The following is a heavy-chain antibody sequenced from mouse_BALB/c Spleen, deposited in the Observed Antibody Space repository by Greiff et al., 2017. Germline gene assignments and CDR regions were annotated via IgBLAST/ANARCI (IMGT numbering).Heavy chain of an antibody. CDR1: GYAFSSYW. V-gene: IGHV1-80*01. CDR3: ARSGGSYYFDY. CDR2: IYPGDGDT. D-gene: IGHD3-1*01. Sequence: VQVVESGAELVRPGSSVKISCKASGYAFSSYWMNWVKQRPGQGLEWIGQIYPGDGDTNYNGKFKGKATLTADKSSSTAYMQLSSLTSEDSAVYFCARSGGSYYFDYWGQGTTLTVSS. J-gene: IGHJ2*01.